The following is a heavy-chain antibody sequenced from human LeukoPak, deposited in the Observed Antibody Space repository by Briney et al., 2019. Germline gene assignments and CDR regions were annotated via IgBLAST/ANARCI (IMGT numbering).Heavy chain of an antibody. CDR2: IYHSGST. CDR3: AREVYYDSSGPFDY. J-gene: IGHJ4*02. Sequence: SETLSLTCTVSGYSISSGNYWDWIRQPPGKGLEWIGSIYHSGSTYYNPSLKSRVTISVDTSKNQFSLKLSSVTAADTAVYYCAREVYYDSSGPFDYWGQGTLVTVSS. D-gene: IGHD3-22*01. V-gene: IGHV4-38-2*02. CDR1: GYSISSGNY.